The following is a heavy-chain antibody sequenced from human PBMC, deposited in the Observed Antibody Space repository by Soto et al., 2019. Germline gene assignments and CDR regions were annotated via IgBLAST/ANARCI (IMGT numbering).Heavy chain of an antibody. J-gene: IGHJ1*01. CDR2: IWYDGSNK. Sequence: GGSLRLSCAASGFTFSSYGMHWVRQAPGKGLEWVAVIWYDGSNKYYADSVKGRFTISRDNSKNTLYLQMNSLRAEDTAVYYCARDYRGGWLVKEAEYFQHWGQGTLVTVSS. D-gene: IGHD6-19*01. V-gene: IGHV3-33*01. CDR3: ARDYRGGWLVKEAEYFQH. CDR1: GFTFSSYG.